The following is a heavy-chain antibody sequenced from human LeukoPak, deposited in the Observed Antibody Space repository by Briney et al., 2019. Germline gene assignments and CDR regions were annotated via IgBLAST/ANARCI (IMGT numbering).Heavy chain of an antibody. CDR1: RFTFSSYR. D-gene: IGHD1-26*01. V-gene: IGHV3-7*01. CDR2: TKHGGSDK. J-gene: IGHJ3*02. Sequence: GGSLSLCGAAYRFTFSSYRRSRHRPGPGHGLEGVANTKHGGSDKSYVDSLKGRFTISRDNAKNSLYLQMNSLRAEDTAVYYCARDSVGATPGDAFDIWGQGTMVTVSS. CDR3: ARDSVGATPGDAFDI.